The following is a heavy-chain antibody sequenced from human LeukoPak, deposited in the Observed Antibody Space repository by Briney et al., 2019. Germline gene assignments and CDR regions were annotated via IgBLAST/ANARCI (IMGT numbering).Heavy chain of an antibody. CDR3: ARGNYSSSWYDYYYYMDV. J-gene: IGHJ6*03. D-gene: IGHD6-13*01. CDR1: GYTFTSYY. Sequence: SVKVSCKASGYTFTSYYIHWVRQAPGQGLEWMGGIIPIFGTANYAQKFQGRVTITADKSTSTAYMELSSLRSEDTAVYYCARGNYSSSWYDYYYYMDVWGKGTTVTVSS. CDR2: IIPIFGTA. V-gene: IGHV1-69*06.